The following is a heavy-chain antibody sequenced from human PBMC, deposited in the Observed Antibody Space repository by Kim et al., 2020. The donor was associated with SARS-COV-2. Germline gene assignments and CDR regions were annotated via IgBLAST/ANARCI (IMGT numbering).Heavy chain of an antibody. CDR3: AKDTRGGEGDSHV. CDR1: GFTFSDYG. D-gene: IGHD2-21*01. J-gene: IGHJ3*01. V-gene: IGHV3-30*18. CDR2: ISYDGSNQ. Sequence: GGSLRLSCAASGFTFSDYGMHWVRQAPGKGLEWVAVISYDGSNQYYADSVRGRFTISRDNSKNTLYLQMNSLRAEDTAVYYCAKDTRGGEGDSHVWGQGTMVTVSS.